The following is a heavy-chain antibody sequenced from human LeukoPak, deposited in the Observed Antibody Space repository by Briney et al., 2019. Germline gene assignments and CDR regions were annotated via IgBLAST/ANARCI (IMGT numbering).Heavy chain of an antibody. Sequence: SETLSLTCTVSGGSISSYYWGWIRQPPGKGLEWIGYSYYSGSTNYNPSLKSRVTISVDTSKNQFSLKLSSVTAADTAVYYCARDLRITIFGVVHYYMDVWGKGTTVTVSS. CDR1: GGSISSYY. CDR2: SYYSGST. CDR3: ARDLRITIFGVVHYYMDV. D-gene: IGHD3-3*01. V-gene: IGHV4-59*01. J-gene: IGHJ6*03.